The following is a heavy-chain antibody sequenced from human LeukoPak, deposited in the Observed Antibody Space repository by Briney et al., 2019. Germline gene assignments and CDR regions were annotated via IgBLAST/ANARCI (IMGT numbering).Heavy chain of an antibody. CDR2: ISGYTGDT. D-gene: IGHD2-15*01. V-gene: IGHV1-18*01. J-gene: IGHJ3*01. Sequence: GASVKVSCKTSGYTFTNYAMNWVRQAPGQGLECMGWISGYTGDTKYAQILQGRFTVTTDTSTSTAYMELRSLTYDDTAVYYCARAGYCGDGGCRGGSAFDVWGQGTMVTVSS. CDR3: ARAGYCGDGGCRGGSAFDV. CDR1: GYTFTNYA.